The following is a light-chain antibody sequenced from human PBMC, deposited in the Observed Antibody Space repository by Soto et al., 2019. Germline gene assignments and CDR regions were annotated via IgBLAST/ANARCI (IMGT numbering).Light chain of an antibody. CDR1: SSDVGSYNL. CDR2: EGS. Sequence: QSVLTQPASVSGSHGQSITISCTGTSSDVGSYNLVSWYQQHPGKAPKLMIYEGSKRPSGVSNRFSGSKSGNTASLTISGLQADDEADYYCCSYAGSSTFYVFGTGTKVTVL. J-gene: IGLJ1*01. CDR3: CSYAGSSTFYV. V-gene: IGLV2-23*01.